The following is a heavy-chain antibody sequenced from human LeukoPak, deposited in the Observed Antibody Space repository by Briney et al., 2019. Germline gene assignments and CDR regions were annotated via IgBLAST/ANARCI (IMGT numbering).Heavy chain of an antibody. CDR3: AGGSNNSPDSGFTWFDT. Sequence: ASVKVSCKASGYTFTAYYIHWVRQAPGQGLEWMGWINPYSGVTDCAQKFQGRVTMTRDTSISTAYMEQTRLRSDDTAVYYCAGGSNNSPDSGFTWFDTWGQGTLVTVSS. J-gene: IGHJ5*02. CDR2: INPYSGVT. D-gene: IGHD4-11*01. V-gene: IGHV1-2*02. CDR1: GYTFTAYY.